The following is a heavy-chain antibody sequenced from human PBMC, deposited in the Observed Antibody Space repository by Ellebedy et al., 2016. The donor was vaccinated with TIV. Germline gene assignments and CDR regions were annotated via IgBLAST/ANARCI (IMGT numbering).Heavy chain of an antibody. CDR1: GVTVSSNY. CDR3: AGRNSGDYPYFDF. D-gene: IGHD4-17*01. J-gene: IGHJ4*02. V-gene: IGHV3-66*01. Sequence: GESLKISCAASGVTVSSNYMSWVRQAPGKGLEWVSLIYGGGSTYYADSVKGRFTISRDTSKNTLYLHMNSLRADDTALYYCAGRNSGDYPYFDFWGRGALVTVSS. CDR2: IYGGGST.